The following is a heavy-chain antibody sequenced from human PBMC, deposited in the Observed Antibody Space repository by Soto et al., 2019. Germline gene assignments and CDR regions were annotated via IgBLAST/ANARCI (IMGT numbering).Heavy chain of an antibody. Sequence: GGSLRLSCAASGFTFSSYAMSWVRQAPGKGLEWVSAISGSGGSTYYADSVKDRFTISRDNSKNTLYLQMNSLRAEDTAVYYCAKSWSTAMVRPINYWGQGTLVTVSS. D-gene: IGHD5-18*01. J-gene: IGHJ4*02. V-gene: IGHV3-23*01. CDR1: GFTFSSYA. CDR3: AKSWSTAMVRPINY. CDR2: ISGSGGST.